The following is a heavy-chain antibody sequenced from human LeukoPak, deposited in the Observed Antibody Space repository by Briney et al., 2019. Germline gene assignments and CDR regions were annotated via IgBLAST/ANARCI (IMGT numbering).Heavy chain of an antibody. D-gene: IGHD1-26*01. CDR2: ISGSGGST. J-gene: IGHJ1*01. CDR1: GFTFSSYD. CDR3: AKRVVRYSGGYTQEYFQH. V-gene: IGHV3-23*01. Sequence: GGSLRLSCAASGFTFSSYDMSWVRQAPGKGLEWVSAISGSGGSTYYADSVKGRFTISRDNSKNTLYLQMNSLRAEDTAVYYCAKRVVRYSGGYTQEYFQHWGQGPLVPVSS.